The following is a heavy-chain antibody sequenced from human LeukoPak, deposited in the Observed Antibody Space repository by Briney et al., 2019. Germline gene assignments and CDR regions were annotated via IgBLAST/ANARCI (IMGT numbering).Heavy chain of an antibody. D-gene: IGHD4-11*01. CDR2: IKQDGSDK. CDR3: ARGNGALNDYSNGYAFDI. Sequence: GGSLRLSCAASGFTFTKYWMTWVRQAPGKGLEWVGNIKQDGSDKNYMDSVKGRFTISRDNTKNSVYLQMSSLRAEDTAVYYCARGNGALNDYSNGYAFDIWGQGTMVTVSS. V-gene: IGHV3-7*01. J-gene: IGHJ3*02. CDR1: GFTFTKYW.